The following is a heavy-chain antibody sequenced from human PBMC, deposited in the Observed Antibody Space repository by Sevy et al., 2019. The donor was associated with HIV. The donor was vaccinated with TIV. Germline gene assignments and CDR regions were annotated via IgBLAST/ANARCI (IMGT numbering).Heavy chain of an antibody. V-gene: IGHV1-2*02. CDR2: INPNSGGT. CDR1: GYTFTGYY. CDR3: ARDPGGIVVVPAPEGVDYGMDV. J-gene: IGHJ6*02. Sequence: ASVKVSCKASGYTFTGYYMHWVRQAPGQGLEWMGWINPNSGGTNYAQKFQGRVTMTRDTSISTAYMELSRLRSDDTAVYYCARDPGGIVVVPAPEGVDYGMDVWGQGTTVTVSS. D-gene: IGHD2-2*01.